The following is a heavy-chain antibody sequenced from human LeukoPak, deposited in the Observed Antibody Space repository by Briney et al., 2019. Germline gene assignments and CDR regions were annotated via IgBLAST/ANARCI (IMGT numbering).Heavy chain of an antibody. D-gene: IGHD2-15*01. CDR2: INPSGGST. V-gene: IGHV1-46*03. CDR1: GYTFTSYY. J-gene: IGHJ4*02. CDR3: ARGGDCSGGSCRGGFDY. Sequence: ASVKVSCKASGYTFTSYYMHWVRQAPGQGLEWMGIINPSGGSTSYAQKFQGRVTMTRDTSTSTVYMELSSQRSEDTAVYYCARGGDCSGGSCRGGFDYWGQGTLVTVSP.